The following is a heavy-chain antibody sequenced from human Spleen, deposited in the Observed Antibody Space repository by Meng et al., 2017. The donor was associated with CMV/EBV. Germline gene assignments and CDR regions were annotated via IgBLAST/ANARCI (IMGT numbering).Heavy chain of an antibody. D-gene: IGHD2-21*02. CDR1: GTTVSRDW. J-gene: IGHJ5*02. CDR2: ISASGGST. V-gene: IGHV3-23*01. Sequence: GESLKISCAASGTTVSRDWMTWVRQAPGKGLEWVSVISASGGSTYYADSVKGRFTISRDNSKDTLYLQVNSLRAEDTALYYCAKMGTVEAWGQGTLVTVSS. CDR3: AKMGTVEA.